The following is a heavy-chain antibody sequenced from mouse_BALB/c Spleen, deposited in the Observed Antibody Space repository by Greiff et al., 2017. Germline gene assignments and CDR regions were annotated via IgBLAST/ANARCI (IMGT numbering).Heavy chain of an antibody. CDR3: TRSGYFDY. Sequence: QVQLQQSGPELVKPGASVKMSCKASGYTFTSYVMHWVKQRPGQGLEWIGGINPSNGGTNFNEKFKSKATLTVDKSSSTAYMQLSSLTSEDSAVYYCTRSGYFDYWGQGTTLTVSS. J-gene: IGHJ2*01. CDR1: GYTFTSYV. CDR2: INPSNGGT. V-gene: IGHV1S81*02.